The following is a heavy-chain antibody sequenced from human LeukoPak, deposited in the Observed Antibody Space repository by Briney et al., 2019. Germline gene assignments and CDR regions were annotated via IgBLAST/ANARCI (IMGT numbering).Heavy chain of an antibody. Sequence: PSETLSLTCTVSGGSTNSSNYYWGWIRQPPGKGLEWIGGIHYSGNTYYNPSLKSRVTISIDTSKNQFSLKLSSVTAADTAVYYCARLGAGPTYYDFWSGYSSFYFDYWGQGALVTVSS. CDR1: GGSTNSSNYY. CDR3: ARLGAGPTYYDFWSGYSSFYFDY. CDR2: IHYSGNT. J-gene: IGHJ4*02. D-gene: IGHD3-3*01. V-gene: IGHV4-39*01.